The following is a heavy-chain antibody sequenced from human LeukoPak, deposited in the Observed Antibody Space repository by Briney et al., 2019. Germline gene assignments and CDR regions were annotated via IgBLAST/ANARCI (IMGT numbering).Heavy chain of an antibody. CDR3: AGGRTVVPCVI. CDR1: GRFISSRSYY. D-gene: IGHD4-23*01. V-gene: IGHV4-61*02. J-gene: IGHJ3*02. Sequence: SETLSLICTVSGRFISSRSYYWTWIRQPAGKGLEWIGRIYTSGSTNSNPSLKSRVTLTVNTSKNQFSLKLSSVTRADTALYYWAGGRTVVPCVICGQRKMGTVSS. CDR2: IYTSGST.